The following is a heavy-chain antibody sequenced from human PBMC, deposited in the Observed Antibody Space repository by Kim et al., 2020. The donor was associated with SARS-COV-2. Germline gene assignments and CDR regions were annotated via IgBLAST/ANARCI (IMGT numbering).Heavy chain of an antibody. Sequence: GGSLRLSCAASGFTFSSYAMHWVRQAPGKGLEWVAVISYDGSNKYYEDSVKGRFTISRDNSKNTLYLQMNSLRAEDTAVYYCAGLLVSVLDYWGQGTLVTVSS. CDR2: ISYDGSNK. CDR3: AGLLVSVLDY. V-gene: IGHV3-30*04. CDR1: GFTFSSYA. J-gene: IGHJ4*02.